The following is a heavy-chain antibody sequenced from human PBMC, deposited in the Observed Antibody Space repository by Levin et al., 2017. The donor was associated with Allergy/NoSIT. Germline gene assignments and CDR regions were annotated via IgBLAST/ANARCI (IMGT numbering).Heavy chain of an antibody. V-gene: IGHV3-21*06. J-gene: IGHJ2*01. CDR2: IFSRGFYI. Sequence: GGSLRLSCEGSGFTFSSYSMNWVRQAPGKGLEWVSSIFSRGFYIYYADSVKGRFTISRDNAKNSVYLQLNSLRAEDTAVYYCAREEYSDSGDYYIRHFDLWGRGTLVTVSS. CDR1: GFTFSSYS. CDR3: AREEYSDSGDYYIRHFDL. D-gene: IGHD3-22*01.